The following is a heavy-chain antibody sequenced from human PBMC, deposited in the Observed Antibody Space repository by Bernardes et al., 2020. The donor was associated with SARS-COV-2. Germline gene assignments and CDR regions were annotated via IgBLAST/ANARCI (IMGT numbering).Heavy chain of an antibody. CDR1: GASIRTYY. J-gene: IGHJ4*02. D-gene: IGHD3-10*01. V-gene: IGHV4-59*01. CDR3: ARGDSGSGTYYLSPPDN. Sequence: SETLSLTCTVSGASIRTYYWTWIRQFPGKGLEWIGYVYDSANTNYNPSLKSRVTISLDTFKNSFSLSLRSVTAADTAVYFCARGDSGSGTYYLSPPDNWGQGTLVTVSS. CDR2: VYDSANT.